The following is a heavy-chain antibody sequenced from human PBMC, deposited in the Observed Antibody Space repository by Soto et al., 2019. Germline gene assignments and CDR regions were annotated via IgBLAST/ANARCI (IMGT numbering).Heavy chain of an antibody. Sequence: RWVRQSPGKGPKWVSTISSNGANTHYAESVQGRFTISKDASRNTVHLHMNSLRADDTSTYFCVSFFFLMIRRPPRSTLFPYTTLFD. CDR3: VSFFFLMIRRPPRSTLFPYTTLFD. V-gene: IGHV3-23*01. CDR2: ISSNGANT. J-gene: IGHJ2*01. D-gene: IGHD1-1*01.